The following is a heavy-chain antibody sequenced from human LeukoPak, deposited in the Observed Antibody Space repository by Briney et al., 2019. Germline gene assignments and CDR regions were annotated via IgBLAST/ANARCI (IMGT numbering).Heavy chain of an antibody. J-gene: IGHJ4*02. CDR1: GFTFSSSA. Sequence: SGGSLRLSCAASGFTFSSSAMSWVRQAPGKGLQWLSSINGGDYSTYYTDSVKGRFTISRASSKNVLYLQMNSLTTADTAIYYCATANPTPRGINFDFWGQGALVTVSS. D-gene: IGHD3-10*01. V-gene: IGHV3-23*01. CDR3: ATANPTPRGINFDF. CDR2: INGGDYST.